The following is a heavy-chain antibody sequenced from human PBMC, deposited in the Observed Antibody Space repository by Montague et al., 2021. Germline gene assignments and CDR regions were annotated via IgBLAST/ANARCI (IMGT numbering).Heavy chain of an antibody. CDR1: GASITSNIYY. CDR2: IYYSGNP. V-gene: IGHV4-39*07. Sequence: SETLSLTCTVPGASITSNIYYWGWIRQSPGKGLEWIGSIYYSGNPFYQPSLKSRITMAVDTSKNQFSLKLSSVTAADTAIYYCARVFSSWYVEWFDAWGQGTLVTVSS. J-gene: IGHJ5*02. CDR3: ARVFSSWYVEWFDA. D-gene: IGHD6-13*01.